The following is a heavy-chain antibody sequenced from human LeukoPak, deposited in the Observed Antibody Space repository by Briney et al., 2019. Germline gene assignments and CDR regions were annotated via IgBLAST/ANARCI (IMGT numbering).Heavy chain of an antibody. CDR3: VRDFVSGSFDSFDI. J-gene: IGHJ3*02. CDR1: GFTFSTYE. V-gene: IGHV3-48*03. Sequence: GGSLRLSCAASGFTFSTYEMNWVRQPPGKGLEWVSYLGSSGSTIHYADSVKGRFTISRDNAKKSLYLQMHSLRTEDTAIYYCVRDFVSGSFDSFDIWGQGTMVTVSS. CDR2: LGSSGSTI. D-gene: IGHD1-26*01.